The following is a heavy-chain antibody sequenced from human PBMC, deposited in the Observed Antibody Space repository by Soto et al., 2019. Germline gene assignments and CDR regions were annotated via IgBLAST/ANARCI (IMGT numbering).Heavy chain of an antibody. D-gene: IGHD2-2*01. CDR2: VYSTGST. Sequence: QVQLQESGPGLVKPSQTLSLTCTVSGSISSGDYYWSWIRQPPGKGLEWIGYVYSTGSTYYNPSLKSRVSISVDTSKSQFSLRVSSVTASDTAVYYCARLSRDAYNSLDYWGPGTLVTVSS. CDR3: ARLSRDAYNSLDY. V-gene: IGHV4-30-4*01. J-gene: IGHJ4*02. CDR1: GSISSGDYY.